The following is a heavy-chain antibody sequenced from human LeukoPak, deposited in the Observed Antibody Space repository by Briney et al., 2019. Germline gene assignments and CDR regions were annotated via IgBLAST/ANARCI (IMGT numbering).Heavy chain of an antibody. D-gene: IGHD4-11*01. CDR1: GYTFTGYY. Sequence: ASVKVSCKASGYTFTGYYMHWVRQAPGQGLEWMGWINPNSGGTNYAQKFQGRVTMTRGTSISTAYMELSRLRFDDTAVYYCARETYSNFHYFDYWGQGTLVTVSS. V-gene: IGHV1-2*02. J-gene: IGHJ4*02. CDR2: INPNSGGT. CDR3: ARETYSNFHYFDY.